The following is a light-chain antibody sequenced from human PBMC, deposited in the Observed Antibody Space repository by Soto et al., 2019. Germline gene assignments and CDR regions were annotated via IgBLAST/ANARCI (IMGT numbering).Light chain of an antibody. V-gene: IGKV1-27*01. CDR3: QMYDRTPRT. J-gene: IGKJ1*01. CDR2: GAS. CDR1: QDISDH. Sequence: DFQMTQSPSSLSASVGDRVTITCRASQDISDHLAWYQHKPGKVPELLIYGASTLQSGVPSRFSGGGSGTDFTLTISSLQLEDVATYYCQMYDRTPRTFGQGTKVELK.